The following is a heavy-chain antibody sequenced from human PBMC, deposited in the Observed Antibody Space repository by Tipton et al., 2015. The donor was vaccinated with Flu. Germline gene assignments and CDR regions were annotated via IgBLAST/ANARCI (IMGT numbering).Heavy chain of an antibody. CDR1: GGSISSLY. Sequence: TLSLTCTVSGGSISSLYWSWIRQPAGKGREWIGRMYSSGTTKYNPSLKSRDTMSVDTTKNHFSLKLSSETAADTSVYFWARGSGSGTYMIFDFWGQGTLVTVSS. J-gene: IGHJ5*01. V-gene: IGHV4-4*07. CDR3: ARGSGSGTYMIFDF. CDR2: MYSSGTT. D-gene: IGHD3-10*01.